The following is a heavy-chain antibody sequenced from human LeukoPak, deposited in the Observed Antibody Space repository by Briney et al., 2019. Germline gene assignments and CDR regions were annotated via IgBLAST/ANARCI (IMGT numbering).Heavy chain of an antibody. CDR2: IYYSGST. CDR1: GGSISSSSYY. CDR3: ASIAVPDPAFDY. J-gene: IGHJ4*02. D-gene: IGHD6-19*01. V-gene: IGHV4-39*07. Sequence: SQTLSLTCTVSGGSISSSSYYWGWIRQPPGKGLEWIGSIYYSGSTYYNPSLKSRVTISVDTSKNQISLKLSSVTAADTAVYYCASIAVPDPAFDYWGQGTLVTVSS.